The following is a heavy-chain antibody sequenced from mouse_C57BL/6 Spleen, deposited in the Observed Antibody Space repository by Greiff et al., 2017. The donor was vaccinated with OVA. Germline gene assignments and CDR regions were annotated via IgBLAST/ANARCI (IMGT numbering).Heavy chain of an antibody. J-gene: IGHJ2*01. Sequence: QVQLQQSGPELVKPGASVKISCKASGYAFSSSWMNWVKQRPGTGLEWIGRIYPGAGDPNYNGKFKGKATLPADKSSSTAYMQLSSLTAENSAVYFCAAHYGSSSYYFDYWGQGTTLTVSS. D-gene: IGHD1-1*01. CDR2: IYPGAGDP. V-gene: IGHV1-82*01. CDR3: AAHYGSSSYYFDY. CDR1: GYAFSSSW.